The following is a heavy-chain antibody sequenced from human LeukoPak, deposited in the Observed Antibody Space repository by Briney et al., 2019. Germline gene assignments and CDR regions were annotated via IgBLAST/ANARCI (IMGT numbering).Heavy chain of an antibody. CDR3: ARTSSSTPLRY. CDR1: GFTFSSYW. Sequence: PGGSLRLSCAASGFTFSSYWMSWVRQAPGEGLGWVANIKQDGSEKYYVDSVKGRFTISRDNAKNSLYLQMNSLRAEDTAVYYCARTSSSTPLRYWGQGTLVTVSS. V-gene: IGHV3-7*01. CDR2: IKQDGSEK. J-gene: IGHJ4*02. D-gene: IGHD6-13*01.